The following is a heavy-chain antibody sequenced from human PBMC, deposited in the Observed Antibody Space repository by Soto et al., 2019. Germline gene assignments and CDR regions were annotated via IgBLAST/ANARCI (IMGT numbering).Heavy chain of an antibody. Sequence: PSETLSLTCTVSGGSISSSSYYWGWIRQPPGKGLEWIGSIYYSGSTYYNPSLKSRVTISVDTSKNQFSLKLSSVTAADTAVYYCARRYGYYIDYWGQGTLVTVSS. J-gene: IGHJ4*02. CDR1: GGSISSSSYY. CDR3: ARRYGYYIDY. CDR2: IYYSGST. V-gene: IGHV4-39*01. D-gene: IGHD4-17*01.